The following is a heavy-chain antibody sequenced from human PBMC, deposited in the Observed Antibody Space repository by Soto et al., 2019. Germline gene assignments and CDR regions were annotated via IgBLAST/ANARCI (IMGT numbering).Heavy chain of an antibody. J-gene: IGHJ6*02. CDR3: ARDQYDIRSGSYYYAMTV. CDR2: IYYTGST. D-gene: IGHD3-3*01. CDR1: GGSVSSESHY. V-gene: IGHV4-61*01. Sequence: QVQLQESGPGLVKPSETLSLTCTVSGGSVSSESHYWSWIRQTPGKGLEWIGYIYYTGSTNYNPSLKGRVTMSVDRSRDQVSLRLRSVTPADTAVYYCARDQYDIRSGSYYYAMTVWGHGTEVTVSS.